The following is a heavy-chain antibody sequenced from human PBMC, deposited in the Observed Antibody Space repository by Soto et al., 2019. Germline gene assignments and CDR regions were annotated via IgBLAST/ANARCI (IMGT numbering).Heavy chain of an antibody. CDR3: ARGRYGAY. V-gene: IGHV1-18*01. D-gene: IGHD3-10*01. Sequence: QVHLVQSGAEVKKPGASVKVSCKGSGYAFTTYGITWVRQAPGQGLEWMGWISAHNGNTNYAQKLQGRVTVTRDTSTSTAYMELRSLRSDATDVYYCARGRYGAYWGQGALVTVSS. CDR2: ISAHNGNT. J-gene: IGHJ4*02. CDR1: GYAFTTYG.